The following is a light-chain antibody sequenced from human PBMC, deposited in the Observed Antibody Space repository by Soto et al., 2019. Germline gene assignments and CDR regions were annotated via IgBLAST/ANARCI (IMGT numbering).Light chain of an antibody. V-gene: IGKV3D-15*01. Sequence: VMTQGPSTLSVSPGEGSTLSFVASQTVNNNVAWYQLKDGQVPRLLIYGASTRATGVPDRFSGSGSGTDFTLTISRLEPEDFAVYYCQQYTDWPLTFGQGTKVDIK. CDR3: QQYTDWPLT. J-gene: IGKJ1*01. CDR1: QTVNNN. CDR2: GAS.